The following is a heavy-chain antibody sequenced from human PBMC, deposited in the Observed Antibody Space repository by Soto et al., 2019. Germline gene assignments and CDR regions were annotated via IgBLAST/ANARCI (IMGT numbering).Heavy chain of an antibody. V-gene: IGHV1-18*01. J-gene: IGHJ4*02. CDR1: GYTFTTYG. D-gene: IGHD4-17*01. Sequence: QVQLVQSGAEVRKPGASVKVSCKASGYTFTTYGITWVRQAPGQGLEWMGWISTYNGNTNYAQTFQGRVTMTTDTSTSTAYMELRSLISDDTAVYFCARGLYGDYWGQGSLVTVSS. CDR2: ISTYNGNT. CDR3: ARGLYGDY.